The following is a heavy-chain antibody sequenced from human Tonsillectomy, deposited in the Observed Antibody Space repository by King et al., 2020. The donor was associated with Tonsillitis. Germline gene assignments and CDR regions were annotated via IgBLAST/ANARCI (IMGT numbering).Heavy chain of an antibody. D-gene: IGHD3-9*01. Sequence: VQLVESGGGLVKPGGSLRLSCAASGFTFSSYSMNWVRQAPGKGLECVSSISSSSSYTYYADSVKGRFTISRDNAKNSLYLQMNSLRAEDTAVYYCARDGVVFRYFDRLLPDAFDFWGQGTMVTVSS. CDR2: ISSSSSYT. J-gene: IGHJ3*01. CDR1: GFTFSSYS. V-gene: IGHV3-21*01. CDR3: ARDGVVFRYFDRLLPDAFDF.